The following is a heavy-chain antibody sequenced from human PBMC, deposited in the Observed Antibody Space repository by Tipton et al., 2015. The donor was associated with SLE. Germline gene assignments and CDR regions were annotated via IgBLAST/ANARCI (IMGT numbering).Heavy chain of an antibody. J-gene: IGHJ3*02. Sequence: TLSLTCTVSGGSISSGGYYWSWIRQHPGKGLEWIGYIYYSGSTYYNPSLKSRVTISVDTSKNQFSLKLSSVTAADTAVYYCARETSEGVFDAFDIWGQGTMVTVSS. CDR2: IYYSGST. D-gene: IGHD3-10*01. CDR1: GGSISSGGYY. CDR3: ARETSEGVFDAFDI. V-gene: IGHV4-31*03.